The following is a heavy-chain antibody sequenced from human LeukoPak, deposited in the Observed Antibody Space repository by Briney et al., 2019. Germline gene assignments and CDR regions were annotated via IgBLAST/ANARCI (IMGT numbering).Heavy chain of an antibody. CDR3: AKPAGGYSSGWYSSHFDY. J-gene: IGHJ4*02. CDR1: GFTFSSYS. D-gene: IGHD6-19*01. V-gene: IGHV3-21*01. CDR2: ISSTSIYK. Sequence: PGGSLRLSCAASGFTFSSYSMNWVRQAPGKGLEWVSSISSTSIYKYYADSVKGRFTISRDNAKDSLFLQMNSLGAEDTAVYYCAKPAGGYSSGWYSSHFDYWGQGVLVTVSS.